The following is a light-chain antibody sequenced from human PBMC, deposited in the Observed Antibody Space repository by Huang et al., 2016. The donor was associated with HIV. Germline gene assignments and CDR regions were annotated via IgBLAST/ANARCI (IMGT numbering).Light chain of an antibody. CDR2: DAS. J-gene: IGKJ3*01. V-gene: IGKV3-11*01. CDR3: QQRGNWPPFT. Sequence: EILLIQSPATLSLSPGERATLSCRASHDVNTYLAWYQQKPGQAPRLLIYDASTRATGIPARFRGSGSGTDFTLTIDNVEPEDFAVYFCQQRGNWPPFTFGPGTKVDIK. CDR1: HDVNTY.